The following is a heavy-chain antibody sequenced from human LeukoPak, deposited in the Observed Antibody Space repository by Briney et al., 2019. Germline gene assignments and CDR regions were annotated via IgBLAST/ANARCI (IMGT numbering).Heavy chain of an antibody. CDR2: ISGSGGST. Sequence: GGSLRLSCAASGFTFSSYAMSWVRQAPGKGLEWVSAISGSGGSTYYADSVKGRFTISRDNSKNTLYLQMNSLRAEDTAAYYCAKGRVITMIVVAYFDYWGQGTLVTVSS. CDR3: AKGRVITMIVVAYFDY. CDR1: GFTFSSYA. J-gene: IGHJ4*02. D-gene: IGHD3-22*01. V-gene: IGHV3-23*01.